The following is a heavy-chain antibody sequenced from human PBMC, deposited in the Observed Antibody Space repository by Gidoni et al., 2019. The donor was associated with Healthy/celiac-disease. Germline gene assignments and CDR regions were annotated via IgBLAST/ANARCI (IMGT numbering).Heavy chain of an antibody. D-gene: IGHD6-25*01. CDR2: IIPIFGTA. V-gene: IGHV1-69*06. CDR1: GATFSSYA. Sequence: QVQLVQSGAEVKKPGSSVKVSCKASGATFSSYAISWVRQAPGQRLEWKGGIIPIFGTANYAQKFQGRVTITADKSTSTAYMELSSLRSEDTAVYYCARQRQRWSPKLDYWGQGTLVTVSS. CDR3: ARQRQRWSPKLDY. J-gene: IGHJ4*02.